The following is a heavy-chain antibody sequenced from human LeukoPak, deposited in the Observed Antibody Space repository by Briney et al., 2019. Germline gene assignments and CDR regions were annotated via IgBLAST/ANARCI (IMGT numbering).Heavy chain of an antibody. V-gene: IGHV4-59*08. CDR1: GGPISSYY. J-gene: IGHJ4*02. CDR2: IYYSGST. Sequence: PSETLSLTCTVSGGPISSYYWSWIRQPPGKGLEWIGFIYYSGSTYYNPSLKSRVTISVDTSKNQFSLRLSSVTATDTAEYFCARHQMRYSYGTLFDYWGQGTLVTVSS. D-gene: IGHD5-18*01. CDR3: ARHQMRYSYGTLFDY.